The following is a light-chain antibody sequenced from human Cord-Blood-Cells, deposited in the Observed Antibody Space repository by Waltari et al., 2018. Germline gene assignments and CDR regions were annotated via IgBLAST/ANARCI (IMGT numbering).Light chain of an antibody. J-gene: IGLJ3*02. Sequence: QSALTQPASVSGYPGQSITISCTGTSSDVGGYNYVSWYHQHPGKAPKLMIYDVSNRPSGVSNRFSGSKSGNTASLTISGLQAEDEADYYCSSYTSSSTWVFGGGTKLTVL. CDR1: SSDVGGYNY. CDR2: DVS. V-gene: IGLV2-14*03. CDR3: SSYTSSSTWV.